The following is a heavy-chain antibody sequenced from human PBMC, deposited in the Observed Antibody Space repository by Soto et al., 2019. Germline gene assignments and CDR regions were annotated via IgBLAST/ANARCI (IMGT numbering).Heavy chain of an antibody. D-gene: IGHD1-1*01. CDR2: IFYRGTT. V-gene: IGHV4-59*02. J-gene: IGHJ6*02. Sequence: SETLSLTCTVSGGSVSGYYWSWIRQSPGRGLEWLGYIFYRGTTLYSPSVQSRLSITVDTSKNQFSLKMRSVTAADTAIYYCTGHAIIARLQYGMDVWGRGTTVTVSS. CDR1: GGSVSGYY. CDR3: TGHAIIARLQYGMDV.